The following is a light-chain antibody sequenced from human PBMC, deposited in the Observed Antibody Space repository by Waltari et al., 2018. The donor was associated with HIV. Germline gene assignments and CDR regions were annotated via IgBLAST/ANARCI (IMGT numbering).Light chain of an antibody. J-gene: IGLJ2*01. Sequence: QSVLTQPPSVSGAPGQRVTISCSGSSSNIGAGSVVHWYQQLPGTAPRLLIYGNSNRPSGVPDRFSGSKSGPSASLAISGLQAEDEAHYYCQSYDSSLSAVFGGGTKLTVL. CDR2: GNS. V-gene: IGLV1-40*01. CDR1: SSNIGAGSV. CDR3: QSYDSSLSAV.